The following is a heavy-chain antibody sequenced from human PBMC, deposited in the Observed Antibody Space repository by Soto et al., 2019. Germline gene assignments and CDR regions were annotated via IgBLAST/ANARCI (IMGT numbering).Heavy chain of an antibody. Sequence: SETLSLTCTVSGGTINTFYWSWVRQPAGKGLEWIGRIFSSGSTSFNPSLESRVAMSVDTSKNHFSLNLSSVTAADMAVYYCWREGSYSAYNFAHGIQLWSFDFWGQGALVTVS. CDR1: GGTINTFY. D-gene: IGHD5-12*01. J-gene: IGHJ4*02. V-gene: IGHV4-4*07. CDR3: WREGSYSAYNFAHGIQLWSFDF. CDR2: IFSSGST.